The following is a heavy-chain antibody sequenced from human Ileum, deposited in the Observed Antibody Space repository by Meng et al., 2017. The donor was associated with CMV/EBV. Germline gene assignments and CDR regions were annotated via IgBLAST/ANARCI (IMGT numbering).Heavy chain of an antibody. D-gene: IGHD3-10*01. Sequence: SETLSFTCTALGDSISTYWWSGIRQPPGKGREWIGYIHHSGTTNHNPSLRSRVIMSVDTSNNQFSLKLTSVTAADTAVYYCARDSYHYGSSTYNWFDPWGQGILVTVSS. CDR2: IHHSGTT. V-gene: IGHV4-59*01. CDR3: ARDSYHYGSSTYNWFDP. J-gene: IGHJ5*02. CDR1: GDSISTYW.